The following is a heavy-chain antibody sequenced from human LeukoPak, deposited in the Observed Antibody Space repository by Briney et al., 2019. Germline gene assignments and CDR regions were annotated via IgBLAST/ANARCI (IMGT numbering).Heavy chain of an antibody. CDR2: IIGGAGGT. J-gene: IGHJ4*02. Sequence: GGSLRLSCAGSGFSFSSHGMSWVRQAPGKGLEWVSGIIGGAGGTYYADSVKGRFTISRDNAKNTLYLQMSSLRAEDTAVYYCAHGSMYQLDYWGQGTLVTVSS. CDR1: GFSFSSHG. CDR3: AHGSMYQLDY. D-gene: IGHD2-2*01. V-gene: IGHV3-23*01.